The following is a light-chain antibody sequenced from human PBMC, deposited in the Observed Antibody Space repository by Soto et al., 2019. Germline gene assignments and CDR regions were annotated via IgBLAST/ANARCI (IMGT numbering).Light chain of an antibody. CDR3: QQYDTSTT. CDR1: HSLSSKS. J-gene: IGKJ1*01. V-gene: IGKV3-20*01. CDR2: DAS. Sequence: DIVLTQSPGTLSFSPGERATLSCTASHSLSSKSLVWYQQKSGQTPRVLIYDASSRATGIPDRFSGSGSGTDFTLTISRLEPEDSAVYFCQQYDTSTTFGQGTKVAVK.